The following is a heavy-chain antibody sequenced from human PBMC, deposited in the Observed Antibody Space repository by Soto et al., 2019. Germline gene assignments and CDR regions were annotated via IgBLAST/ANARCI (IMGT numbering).Heavy chain of an antibody. D-gene: IGHD3-3*01. CDR1: GGSFSGYY. CDR3: ARASSRGYDFWSGYFPFDY. CDR2: INHSGST. V-gene: IGHV4-34*01. Sequence: SETLSLTCAVYGGSFSGYYWSWIRQPPGKGLEWIGEINHSGSTNYNPSLKSRVTISVDTSKNQFSLKLSSVTAADTAVYYCARASSRGYDFWSGYFPFDYWGQGTLVTVSS. J-gene: IGHJ4*02.